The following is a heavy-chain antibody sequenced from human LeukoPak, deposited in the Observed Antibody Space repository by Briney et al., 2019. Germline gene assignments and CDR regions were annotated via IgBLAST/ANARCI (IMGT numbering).Heavy chain of an antibody. CDR3: ATEGDYSLDY. V-gene: IGHV1-24*01. CDR1: GYSLSELL. D-gene: IGHD1-1*01. CDR2: IDHENGAE. Sequence: ASVKVSCKVSGYSLSELLIHWVRQSPGKGLEWMAGIDHENGAEASAQKVEGRVTMTKDISTDTAYMELSGLRPDDTAIYYCATEGDYSLDYWGQGTLVTVSS. J-gene: IGHJ4*02.